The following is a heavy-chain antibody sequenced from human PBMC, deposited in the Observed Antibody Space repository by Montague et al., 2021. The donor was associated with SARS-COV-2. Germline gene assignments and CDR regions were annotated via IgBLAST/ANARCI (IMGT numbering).Heavy chain of an antibody. Sequence: TLSLTCTVSGGSIRSGSYYWSWIRQPAGKGLEWIGRFYTSGSANYNPSLKSRVSISEDISKNQVSLRLTSVTAADTAVYYCARGLLEPLDYWGQGTLVTVSS. V-gene: IGHV4-61*02. D-gene: IGHD1-14*01. J-gene: IGHJ4*02. CDR1: GGSIRSGSYY. CDR3: ARGLLEPLDY. CDR2: FYTSGSA.